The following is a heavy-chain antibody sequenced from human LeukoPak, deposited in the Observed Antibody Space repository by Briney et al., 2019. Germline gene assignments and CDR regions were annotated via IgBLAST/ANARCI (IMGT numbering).Heavy chain of an antibody. CDR1: GFTVSSNY. Sequence: PGGSLRLSCAASGFTVSSNYMSWVRQAPGKGLEWVSVIYSGGSTYYADSVKGRFTISRDNSKNTLYLQMNSLRAEDTAVYYCASEYSYDPRYRVDYWGQGTLVTVSS. D-gene: IGHD5-18*01. CDR2: IYSGGST. V-gene: IGHV3-66*01. J-gene: IGHJ4*02. CDR3: ASEYSYDPRYRVDY.